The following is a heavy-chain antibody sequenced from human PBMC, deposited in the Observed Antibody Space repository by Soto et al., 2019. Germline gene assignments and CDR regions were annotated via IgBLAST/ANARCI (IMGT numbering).Heavy chain of an antibody. D-gene: IGHD3-10*01. CDR1: GYTFTSYA. Sequence: QVQLVQSGAEVKKPGASVKVSCKASGYTFTSYAMHWVRQAPGQRLEWMGWINAGNGNTKYSQKFQGRVTITRDTSASTAYMELSSLRSEDTAVYYCARFPLDYYGSGSLISHSGTSDYWGQGTLVTVSS. CDR3: ARFPLDYYGSGSLISHSGTSDY. J-gene: IGHJ4*02. CDR2: INAGNGNT. V-gene: IGHV1-3*01.